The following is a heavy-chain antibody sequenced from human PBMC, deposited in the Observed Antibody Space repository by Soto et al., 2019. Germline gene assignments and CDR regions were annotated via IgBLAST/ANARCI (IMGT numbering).Heavy chain of an antibody. CDR2: ISYDGSNK. V-gene: IGHV3-30*18. D-gene: IGHD3-10*01. J-gene: IGHJ4*02. CDR1: GFTFSSYG. Sequence: GGSLRLSCAASGFTFSSYGMHWVRQAPGKGLEWVAVISYDGSNKYYADSVKGRFTISRDNSKNTLYLQMNSLRAEDTAVYYCAKDLGSGSYTIWGFDYWGQGTLVTVSS. CDR3: AKDLGSGSYTIWGFDY.